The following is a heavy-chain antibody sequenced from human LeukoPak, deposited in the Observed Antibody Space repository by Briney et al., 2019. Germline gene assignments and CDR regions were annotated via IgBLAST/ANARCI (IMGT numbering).Heavy chain of an antibody. Sequence: PGRSLRLSCAASGFTFSSYGMHWVRQAPGKGLEWVSYISSSSSTIYYADSVKGRFTISRDNAKNSLYLQMNSLRDEDTAVYYCARDHLHYYDSSGYTDWGQGTLVTVSS. D-gene: IGHD3-22*01. V-gene: IGHV3-48*02. CDR2: ISSSSSTI. J-gene: IGHJ4*02. CDR3: ARDHLHYYDSSGYTD. CDR1: GFTFSSYG.